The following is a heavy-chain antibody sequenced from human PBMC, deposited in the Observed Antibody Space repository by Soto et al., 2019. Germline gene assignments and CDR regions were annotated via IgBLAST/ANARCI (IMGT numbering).Heavy chain of an antibody. CDR3: ARRWGSAADY. J-gene: IGHJ4*02. CDR2: IYYSGST. CDR1: DGSISSYY. V-gene: IGHV4-59*08. Sequence: SETLSLTCTVPDGSISSYYWNWIRQPPGKGLEWIGYIYYSGSTNYNPSLKSRVTISVDTSKNQFSLKLSSVTAADTAVYYCARRWGSAADYWGQGTLVTVSS. D-gene: IGHD2-15*01.